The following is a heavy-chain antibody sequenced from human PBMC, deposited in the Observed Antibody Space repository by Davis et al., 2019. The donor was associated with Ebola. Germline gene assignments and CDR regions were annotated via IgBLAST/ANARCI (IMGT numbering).Heavy chain of an antibody. V-gene: IGHV4-39*07. Sequence: SETLSLTCTVSGGSISTSSYYWGWIRQPPGKGLEWIGSIFYSGSTYYNPSLKSRVTMSVDTSKNQFSLKLSSVTAADTAVYYCARDKFDILTDHYFDYWGQGTLVTVSS. CDR3: ARDKFDILTDHYFDY. CDR2: IFYSGST. CDR1: GGSISTSSYY. D-gene: IGHD3-9*01. J-gene: IGHJ4*02.